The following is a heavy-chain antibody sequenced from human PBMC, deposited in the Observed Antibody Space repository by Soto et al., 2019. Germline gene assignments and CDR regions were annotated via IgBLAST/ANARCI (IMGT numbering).Heavy chain of an antibody. CDR2: INPNSGGT. CDR3: ASLDTARIQIAGY. D-gene: IGHD5-18*01. Sequence: EASVKVSCKASGYTFTGYYMHWVRQAPGQGLEWMGWINPNSGGTNYAQKFQGWVTMTRDTSISTAYMELSSLTVEDTAIYYCASLDTARIQIAGYWGQGIQVTVSS. CDR1: GYTFTGYY. V-gene: IGHV1-2*04. J-gene: IGHJ4*02.